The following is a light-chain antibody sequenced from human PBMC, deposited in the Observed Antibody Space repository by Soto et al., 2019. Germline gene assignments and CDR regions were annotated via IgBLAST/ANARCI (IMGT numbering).Light chain of an antibody. Sequence: QSALTQPASVSGSPGQSITLSCTGTSSDVGGYNYVSWYQHLPGRAPKLIIYDVTNRPSGVSDRFSGSKSGNTASLTISGLQAEDEADYYCSSYTSGSTNVIFGGGTQLTVL. CDR1: SSDVGGYNY. CDR3: SSYTSGSTNVI. V-gene: IGLV2-14*03. J-gene: IGLJ2*01. CDR2: DVT.